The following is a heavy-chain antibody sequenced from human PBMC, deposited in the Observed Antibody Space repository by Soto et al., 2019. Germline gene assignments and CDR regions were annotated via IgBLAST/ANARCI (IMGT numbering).Heavy chain of an antibody. CDR2: ISYDGSNK. V-gene: IGHV3-30*18. J-gene: IGHJ6*02. Sequence: QVQLVESGGGVVQPGRSLRLSCAASGFTFSSYGMHWVRQAPGKGLEWVAVISYDGSNKYYADSVKGRFTISRDNSKNTLYLQMNSLRAEDTAVYYCAKDNQLAGMDVWGQGITDTVSS. CDR1: GFTFSSYG. CDR3: AKDNQLAGMDV. D-gene: IGHD2-2*01.